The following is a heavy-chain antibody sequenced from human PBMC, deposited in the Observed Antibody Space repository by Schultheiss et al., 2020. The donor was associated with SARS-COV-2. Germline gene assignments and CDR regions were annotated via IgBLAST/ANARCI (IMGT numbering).Heavy chain of an antibody. V-gene: IGHV1-69*13. Sequence: SVKVSCKASGGTFSSYAISWVRQAPGQGLEWMGGIIPIFGTANYAQKFQGRVTITADESTSTAYMELSSLRSEDTAVYYCARDRGYCSSTSCYRTFDYWGQGTLVTVSS. CDR1: GGTFSSYA. CDR2: IIPIFGTA. D-gene: IGHD2-2*01. CDR3: ARDRGYCSSTSCYRTFDY. J-gene: IGHJ4*02.